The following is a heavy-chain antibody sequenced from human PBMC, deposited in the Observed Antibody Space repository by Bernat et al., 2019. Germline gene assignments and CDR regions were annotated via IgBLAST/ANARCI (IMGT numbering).Heavy chain of an antibody. V-gene: IGHV3-23*01. D-gene: IGHD5-18*01. Sequence: EVQLLESGGGLVQPGGSLRLSCAASGFTSGFTFTNYAMSWVRQAPGKGLEWVSGISGGGGNTYYADSVKGRFTISRDNSKNTLFLQMNSLRAEDTAVYYCTKEGAYTYGYCCRYFDYWGHGTLVTISS. CDR1: GFTFTNYA. CDR2: ISGGGGNT. CDR3: TKEGAYTYGYCCRYFDY. J-gene: IGHJ4*01.